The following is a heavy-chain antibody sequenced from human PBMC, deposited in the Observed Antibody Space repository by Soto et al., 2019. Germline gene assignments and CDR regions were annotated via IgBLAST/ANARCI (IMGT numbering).Heavy chain of an antibody. CDR1: GFTFSSYE. CDR2: ISSSGSTI. V-gene: IGHV3-48*03. CDR3: ARDRTYSYGYRLGGMDV. J-gene: IGHJ6*02. D-gene: IGHD5-18*01. Sequence: PGGSLRLSCAASGFTFSSYEMNWVRQPPGKGLEWVSYISSSGSTIYYADSAKGRFTISRDNAKNSLYLQMNSLRAEDTAVYYCARDRTYSYGYRLGGMDVWGQGTTVTVSS.